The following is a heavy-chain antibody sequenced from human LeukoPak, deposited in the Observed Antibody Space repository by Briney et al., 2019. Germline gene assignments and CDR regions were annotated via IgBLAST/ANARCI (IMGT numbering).Heavy chain of an antibody. D-gene: IGHD1-20*01. CDR2: IYWDDDK. CDR3: AHSYYNWHEGAFDI. CDR1: GFSLNTGGVG. V-gene: IGHV2-5*02. Sequence: SGPTLVNPTQTLTLTGTFGGFSLNTGGVGGAWIRQPPGKTLEWLALIYWDDDKPYSPSLKSRLPIHKDNSKSQVVLTMTNMDPVDTATYFCAHSYYNWHEGAFDIWGQGTLVTVSS. J-gene: IGHJ3*02.